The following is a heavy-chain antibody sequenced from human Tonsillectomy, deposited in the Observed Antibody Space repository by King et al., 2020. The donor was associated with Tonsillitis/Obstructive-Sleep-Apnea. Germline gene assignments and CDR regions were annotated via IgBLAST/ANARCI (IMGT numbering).Heavy chain of an antibody. CDR3: ARESRDFDPWYYYYYYMDV. J-gene: IGHJ6*03. V-gene: IGHV3-11*05. CDR2: ILSSSSYT. D-gene: IGHD3-9*01. CDR1: GFTFSDYY. Sequence: VQLVESGGGLVKPGGSLRLSCAASGFTFSDYYMSWIRQAPGKGLEWVSYILSSSSYTNYADSVKGRFTISRDNAKNSLYLQMNSLRAEDTAVYYCARESRDFDPWYYYYYYMDVWGKGTTVTVSS.